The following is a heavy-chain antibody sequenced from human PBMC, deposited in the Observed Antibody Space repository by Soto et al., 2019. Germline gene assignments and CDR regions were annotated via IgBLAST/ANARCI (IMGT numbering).Heavy chain of an antibody. CDR2: IRQSGDRS. V-gene: IGHV3-23*01. J-gene: IGHJ4*02. CDR1: GFIFSNFA. D-gene: IGHD3-10*01. CDR3: VTAVRTRLDN. Sequence: PGRPLRLSCAASGFIFSNFAMYWVRRAPGKGLEWVSSIRQSGDRSSYADSAKGRFTISRDNSKNTLYLQMNGLRLDDTAVYYCVTAVRTRLDNWGPGTLVTVSS.